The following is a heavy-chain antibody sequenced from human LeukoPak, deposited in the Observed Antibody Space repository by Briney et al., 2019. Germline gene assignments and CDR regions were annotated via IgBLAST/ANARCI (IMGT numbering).Heavy chain of an antibody. V-gene: IGHV1-24*01. Sequence: ASVKVSCKVSGYTLTELSMHWVRQAPGKGLEWMGGFDPEDGETIYAQKFQGRVTMTEDTSTDTAYMELSSLRSEDTAVYYCATYPLCMQWLVLGYWGQGTLVTVSS. CDR3: ATYPLCMQWLVLGY. CDR2: FDPEDGET. D-gene: IGHD6-19*01. J-gene: IGHJ4*02. CDR1: GYTLTELS.